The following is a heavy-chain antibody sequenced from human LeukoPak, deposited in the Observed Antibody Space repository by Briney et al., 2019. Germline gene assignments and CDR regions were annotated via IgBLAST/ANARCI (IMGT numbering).Heavy chain of an antibody. V-gene: IGHV3-48*03. D-gene: IGHD3-10*01. CDR2: ISSSGSTI. Sequence: GGSLRLSCAASGFTFSSYEMSWVRQAPGKGLEWVSYISSSGSTIYYADSVKGRFTISRDNAKNSLYLQMNSLRAEDTAVYYCARDPSVLLWFGELDYWGQGTLVTVSS. CDR3: ARDPSVLLWFGELDY. J-gene: IGHJ4*02. CDR1: GFTFSSYE.